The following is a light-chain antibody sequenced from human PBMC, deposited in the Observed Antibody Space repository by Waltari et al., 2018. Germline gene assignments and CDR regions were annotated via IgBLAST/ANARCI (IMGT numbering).Light chain of an antibody. J-gene: IGLJ1*01. CDR2: EVS. Sequence: QSALTQPASVPGSPGQSITISCTGTDSDVGAYNFVSWYRQHPGKAPHLSIYEVSERPPGISDRFAGSKSDNTASLTISGLQADDEAVYYCSSYTTSNAPGVFGTGTKVTVL. CDR1: DSDVGAYNF. V-gene: IGLV2-14*01. CDR3: SSYTTSNAPGV.